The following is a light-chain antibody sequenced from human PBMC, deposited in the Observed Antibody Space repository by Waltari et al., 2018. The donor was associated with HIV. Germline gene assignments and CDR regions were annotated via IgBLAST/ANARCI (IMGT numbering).Light chain of an antibody. CDR2: TNN. V-gene: IGLV1-44*01. CDR3: AAWDDSLNGFV. Sequence: QSVLTQPHSASGTPGQRVTIPCSSSSSHIALNSLHWYQQHPGAAPTLLIYTNNPRPAGVPDRFSVSKSDTSASLAISGLQSEDEADYYCAAWDDSLNGFVFGAGTKVTVL. J-gene: IGLJ1*01. CDR1: SSHIALNS.